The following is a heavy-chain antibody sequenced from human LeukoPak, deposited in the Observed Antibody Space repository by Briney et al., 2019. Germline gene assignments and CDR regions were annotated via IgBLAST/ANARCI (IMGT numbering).Heavy chain of an antibody. CDR3: ARAANYYDSSGYSERFDY. J-gene: IGHJ4*02. Sequence: GASVKVSCKASGYTFTGYYMHWVRQAPGQGLEWMGWINPNSGGTNYAQKFQGRVTMTRDTYISTAYMELSRLRSDDTAVYYCARAANYYDSSGYSERFDYWGQGTLVTVSS. CDR2: INPNSGGT. CDR1: GYTFTGYY. D-gene: IGHD3-22*01. V-gene: IGHV1-2*02.